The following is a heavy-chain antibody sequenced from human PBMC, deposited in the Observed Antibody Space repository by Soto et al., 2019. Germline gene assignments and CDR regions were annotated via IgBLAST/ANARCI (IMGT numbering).Heavy chain of an antibody. CDR2: TYYRSRWYN. CDR1: GDSVSSNSAA. Sequence: SQTLSLACVISGDSVSSNSAAWNWIRLSPSRGLEWLARTYYRSRWYNDYAVSVRSRITVNPDTSKNQFSLQLTSVTPEDTAVYYCAGTTSHHWLYMDVWGKGATVTVSS. D-gene: IGHD1-7*01. CDR3: AGTTSHHWLYMDV. V-gene: IGHV6-1*01. J-gene: IGHJ6*03.